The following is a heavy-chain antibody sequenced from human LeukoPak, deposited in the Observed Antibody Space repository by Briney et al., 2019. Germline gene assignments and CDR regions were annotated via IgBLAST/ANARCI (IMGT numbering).Heavy chain of an antibody. CDR3: ARGGHDFWSADLDH. CDR1: GFTFSSYA. V-gene: IGHV3-30*04. J-gene: IGHJ4*02. D-gene: IGHD3-3*01. CDR2: ILYDGRNK. Sequence: PGRSLRLSCAASGFTFSSYAMHWVRQAPGKGLEWVAVILYDGRNKDYTDSVKGRFTISRDNSKNTLYLQMNSLRAEDTAVYYCARGGHDFWSADLDHWGQGTLVTVSS.